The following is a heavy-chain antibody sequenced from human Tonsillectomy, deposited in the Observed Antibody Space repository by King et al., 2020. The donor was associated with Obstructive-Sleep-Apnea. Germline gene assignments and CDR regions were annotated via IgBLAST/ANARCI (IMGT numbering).Heavy chain of an antibody. CDR1: DGSISSHY. Sequence: QPQESGPGLVKPSETLSLICTVSDGSISSHYWSWIRQPPGKGLEWIGYIYYTGSTSYNPSLKNRVAMSVDTSKNQFSLKLTSVTAADTAVYYCARWGPQYCIGGSCYSYFDYWGQGTLVTVSS. V-gene: IGHV4-59*08. CDR3: ARWGPQYCIGGSCYSYFDY. D-gene: IGHD2-15*01. J-gene: IGHJ4*02. CDR2: IYYTGST.